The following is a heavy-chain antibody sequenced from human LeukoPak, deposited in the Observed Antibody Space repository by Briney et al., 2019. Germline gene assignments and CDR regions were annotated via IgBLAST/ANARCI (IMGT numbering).Heavy chain of an antibody. CDR1: GFTISSYY. V-gene: IGHV3-66*01. CDR3: ADLGITMIGGV. D-gene: IGHD3-10*02. Sequence: PAESLTLSCAASGFTISSYYMSWLRQAPGKGLEWVAGIYSGGSTYYTHSLKGRFTISVDNSKNTLYLQMNYLSAEYTAVYYCADLGITMIGGVRGKGTTGNISP. J-gene: IGHJ6*04. CDR2: IYSGGST.